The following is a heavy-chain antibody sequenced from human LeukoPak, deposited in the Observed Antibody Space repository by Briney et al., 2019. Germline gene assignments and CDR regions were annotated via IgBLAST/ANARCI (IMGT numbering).Heavy chain of an antibody. CDR1: GYTSTSYG. V-gene: IGHV1-18*01. Sequence: ASVKVSCKASGYTSTSYGISWVRQAPGQGLEWMGWISAYNGNTNYAQKLQGRVTMTTDTSTSTAYMELRSLRSDDTAVYYCARAPTYYDILTSYYAPANFDYWGQGTLVTVSS. CDR2: ISAYNGNT. J-gene: IGHJ4*02. D-gene: IGHD3-9*01. CDR3: ARAPTYYDILTSYYAPANFDY.